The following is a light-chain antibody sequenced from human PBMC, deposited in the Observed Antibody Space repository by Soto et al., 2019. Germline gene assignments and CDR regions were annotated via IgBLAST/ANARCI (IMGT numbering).Light chain of an antibody. J-gene: IGKJ2*03. CDR1: QSVSSN. V-gene: IGKV3-15*01. Sequence: EIVMTQSPATLSVSPGERATLSCRASQSVSSNLAWYQQKPGQAPRLLIYRASTRAAGIPGRFSGSGSGTEFNLTISSLQSEDVAVYCCQQYNNWPSYGFGQGTNLEIK. CDR2: RAS. CDR3: QQYNNWPSYG.